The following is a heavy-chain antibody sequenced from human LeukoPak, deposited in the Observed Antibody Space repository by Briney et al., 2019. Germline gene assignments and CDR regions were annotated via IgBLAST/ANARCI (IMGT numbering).Heavy chain of an antibody. V-gene: IGHV3-23*01. D-gene: IGHD2-15*01. J-gene: IGHJ4*02. CDR2: ISGSAGST. CDR1: GFIFSSYA. CDR3: AKGSDRFWDFDY. Sequence: GGSLRLSCAASGFIFSSYAMSWVRQAPGKGLEWVSAISGSAGSTFYADSVKGRFTISRDNSKNTLYLQMNSLRAEDTAVYYCAKGSDRFWDFDYWGQGTLVTVSS.